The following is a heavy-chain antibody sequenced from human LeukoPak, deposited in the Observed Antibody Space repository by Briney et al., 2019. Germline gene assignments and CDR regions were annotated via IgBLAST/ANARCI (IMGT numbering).Heavy chain of an antibody. CDR2: ISGSGGST. Sequence: GGTLRLSCAASGFTFSTYAMSWVRQAPGKGLEWVSGISGSGGSTFYADSVKGRFTISRDNSKNTLYLQVNSLRAEDTAVYYCATLAVAGTGYWGQGTLVTVSS. V-gene: IGHV3-23*01. CDR3: ATLAVAGTGY. J-gene: IGHJ4*02. CDR1: GFTFSTYA. D-gene: IGHD6-19*01.